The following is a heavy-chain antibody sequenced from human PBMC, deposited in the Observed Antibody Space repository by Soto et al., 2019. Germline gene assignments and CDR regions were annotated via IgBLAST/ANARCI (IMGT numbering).Heavy chain of an antibody. CDR3: TTRDIVGAPGY. Sequence: GGSLRLSCAASGFTFSGSAMHWVRQASGKGLEWVGRIRSKARGYATSYAASVKGRFTISRDDSKNTAYLQMNSLKTEDTAIYYCTTRDIVGAPGYWGQRTQVTVSA. CDR1: GFTFSGSA. J-gene: IGHJ1*01. CDR2: IRSKARGYAT. V-gene: IGHV3-73*01. D-gene: IGHD1-26*01.